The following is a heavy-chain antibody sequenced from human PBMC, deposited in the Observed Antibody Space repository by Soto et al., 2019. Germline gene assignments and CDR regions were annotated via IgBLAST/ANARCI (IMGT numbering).Heavy chain of an antibody. D-gene: IGHD6-13*01. Sequence: QVQLVQSGAEVKKPGSSVKVSCKASGGTFSSYAISWVRQAPGQGLEWMGGIIPIFGTANYAQKFQGRVTITADESTSAADMELSSLRSEDTAMYYCARDPIARHSSSGSANYYYGMDVWGQGTTVTVSS. CDR3: ARDPIARHSSSGSANYYYGMDV. V-gene: IGHV1-69*01. CDR1: GGTFSSYA. J-gene: IGHJ6*02. CDR2: IIPIFGTA.